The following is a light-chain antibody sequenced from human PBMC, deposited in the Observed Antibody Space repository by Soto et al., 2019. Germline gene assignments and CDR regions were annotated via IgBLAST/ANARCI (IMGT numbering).Light chain of an antibody. V-gene: IGKV3D-20*02. CDR2: GVS. Sequence: EIVLTQSPGTLSLSPGERATLSCRASQSVRSSYFAWYQQKPGQAPRLLIFGVSSRATGIPDRFSGTGSGTDFTLTISRLEPEDFALYYCQQRANWPLTTFGHGTRLEIK. J-gene: IGKJ5*01. CDR1: QSVRSSY. CDR3: QQRANWPLTT.